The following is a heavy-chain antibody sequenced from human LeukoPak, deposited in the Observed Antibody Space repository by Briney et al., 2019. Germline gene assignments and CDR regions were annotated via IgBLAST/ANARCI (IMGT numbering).Heavy chain of an antibody. CDR2: ISGSSSAI. Sequence: GGSLRLSCAASGFPFSSYRMIWVRQAPGKGLEWLSSISGSSSAIYYADSVKGRFTISRDNSKNTLYLQMNSLRAEDTAVYYCAKHYSSSWYSPSDYWGQGTLVTVSS. V-gene: IGHV3-48*01. J-gene: IGHJ4*02. CDR1: GFPFSSYR. D-gene: IGHD6-13*01. CDR3: AKHYSSSWYSPSDY.